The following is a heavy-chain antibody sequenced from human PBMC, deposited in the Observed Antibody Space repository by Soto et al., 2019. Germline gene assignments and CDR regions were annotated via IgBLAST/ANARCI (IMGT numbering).Heavy chain of an antibody. V-gene: IGHV3-30*03. Sequence: GGSLRLSCAASGFTFSSYGMHWVRQAPGKGLEWVAVISYDGSNKYYADSVKGRFTISRDNSKNTLYLQMNSLRAEDTAVYYCAIGHSGYSFDYWGQGTLVTVSS. CDR1: GFTFSSYG. J-gene: IGHJ4*02. D-gene: IGHD5-18*01. CDR2: ISYDGSNK. CDR3: AIGHSGYSFDY.